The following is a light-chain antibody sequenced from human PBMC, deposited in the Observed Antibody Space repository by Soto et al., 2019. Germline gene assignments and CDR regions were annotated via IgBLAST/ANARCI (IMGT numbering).Light chain of an antibody. CDR1: SSDVGGYNY. V-gene: IGLV2-11*01. J-gene: IGLJ3*02. Sequence: QSVLTQPRSVSGFPGQSVTISCTGTSSDVGGYNYVSWYQQDPGKAPKLIIYDVTKRPSGVPDRFSGSKSGNTASLSISGLQVEDEADYYCCSYAGSYIHVVFGGGTKLTVL. CDR2: DVT. CDR3: CSYAGSYIHVV.